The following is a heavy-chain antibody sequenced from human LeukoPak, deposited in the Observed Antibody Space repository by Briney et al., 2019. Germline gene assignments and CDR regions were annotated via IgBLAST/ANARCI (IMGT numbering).Heavy chain of an antibody. V-gene: IGHV3-74*01. Sequence: GGSLRLSCAASGFTFSGYWMHWVRQAPGKGLEWVSRINIDGATTNYADSVKGRFTISRDNAKNTLHLQMNSLRADDTAMYYCVRGAVGTGVWFDPWGQGTLVTVSS. J-gene: IGHJ5*02. D-gene: IGHD1-26*01. CDR2: INIDGATT. CDR3: VRGAVGTGVWFDP. CDR1: GFTFSGYW.